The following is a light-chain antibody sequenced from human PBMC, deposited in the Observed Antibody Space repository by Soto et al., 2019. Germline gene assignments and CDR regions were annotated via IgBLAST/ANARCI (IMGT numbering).Light chain of an antibody. J-gene: IGKJ3*01. Sequence: EIVMTLSPATLSLYPGERATLSCRASQSVSSDLAWYQQVPGQAPRLLIFGASTRATGIPARFSGSGSGTEFTLTISSLQSEDFAVYYCQQYNNLPCFGPGTKVDIK. V-gene: IGKV3-15*01. CDR1: QSVSSD. CDR3: QQYNNLPC. CDR2: GAS.